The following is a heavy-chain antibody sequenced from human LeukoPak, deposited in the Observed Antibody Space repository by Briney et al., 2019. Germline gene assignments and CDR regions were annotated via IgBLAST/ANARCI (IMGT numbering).Heavy chain of an antibody. Sequence: ASVKVSCKASGYTFTSYYMHWVRQAPGQGLEWMGIIYPGGNYTNYAQKFHDRVTMTRDTSASTIYMELSSLKSEDTAVYYCARATDQEFDYWGQGTVVTVSS. CDR1: GYTFTSYY. CDR3: ARATDQEFDY. D-gene: IGHD2-2*01. CDR2: IYPGGNYT. J-gene: IGHJ4*02. V-gene: IGHV1-46*01.